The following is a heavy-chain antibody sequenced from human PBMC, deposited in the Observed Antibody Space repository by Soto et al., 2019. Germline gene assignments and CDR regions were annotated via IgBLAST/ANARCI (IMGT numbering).Heavy chain of an antibody. Sequence: GGSLRLSCAASGITFSDHAMTWVRQAPGKGLEWVSSVSENGDVTYYADSVKGRFTISRDNSRNTLYLQVNNLRAEDTAVYYCVPGSSGTRGEDSWGPGALVTVSS. CDR1: GITFSDHA. J-gene: IGHJ4*02. D-gene: IGHD1-1*01. CDR3: VPGSSGTRGEDS. V-gene: IGHV3-23*01. CDR2: VSENGDVT.